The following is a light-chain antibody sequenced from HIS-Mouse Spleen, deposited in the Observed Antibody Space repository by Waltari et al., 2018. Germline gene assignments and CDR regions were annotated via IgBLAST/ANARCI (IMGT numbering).Light chain of an antibody. Sequence: EIVLTQSPATLSLSPGERATLSCRASQSVSSSLAWYQQKPGQAPRLLIYDASNRATGIPARFSGSGSGTDFTLTISSLEPEDFAVYYCQQRSNWPPVLTFGGGTKVEIK. CDR2: DAS. J-gene: IGKJ4*01. CDR3: QQRSNWPPVLT. CDR1: QSVSSS. V-gene: IGKV3-11*01.